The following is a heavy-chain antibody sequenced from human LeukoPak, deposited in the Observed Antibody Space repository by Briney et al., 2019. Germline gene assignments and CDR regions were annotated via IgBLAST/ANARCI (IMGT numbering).Heavy chain of an antibody. CDR2: ISGSGGST. V-gene: IGHV3-23*01. D-gene: IGHD3-22*01. Sequence: HPGGSLRLSCAASGFTFSSYAMSWVCQAPGKGLEWVSSISGSGGSTYYADSVKGRFTISRDNSKNTLYLQMNSLRAEDTAVYYCAKGPTLHRRDSSGGIGSWGQGTLVTVSS. CDR3: AKGPTLHRRDSSGGIGS. J-gene: IGHJ4*02. CDR1: GFTFSSYA.